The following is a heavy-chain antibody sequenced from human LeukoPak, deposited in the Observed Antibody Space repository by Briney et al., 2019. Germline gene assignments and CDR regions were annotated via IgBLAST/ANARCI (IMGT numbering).Heavy chain of an antibody. CDR2: IGSDGRT. D-gene: IGHD2-21*02. V-gene: IGHV3-53*01. CDR1: GFTVSSNY. CDR3: AREGGAYCSGACLDAFDI. J-gene: IGHJ3*02. Sequence: PGGSLRLSCAASGFTVSSNYMSWVRQAPGKGLECVSVIGSDGRTYYANSVKGRFTISRDNAKNSLYLQMNSLRAEDTAVYYCAREGGAYCSGACLDAFDIWGQGTMVTVSS.